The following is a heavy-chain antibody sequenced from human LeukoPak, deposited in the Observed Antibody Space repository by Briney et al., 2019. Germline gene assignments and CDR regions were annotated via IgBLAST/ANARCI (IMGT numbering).Heavy chain of an antibody. Sequence: GGSLRLSCAASGFTFSSYGMHWVRQAPGKGLEWVAFIRYDGSNKYYADSVKGRFTISRDNSKNTLYLQMNSLRAEDTAVYYCAKDPGYYYGSGSYYPFDYWGQGTLVTVSS. D-gene: IGHD3-10*01. V-gene: IGHV3-30*02. CDR1: GFTFSSYG. CDR3: AKDPGYYYGSGSYYPFDY. CDR2: IRYDGSNK. J-gene: IGHJ4*02.